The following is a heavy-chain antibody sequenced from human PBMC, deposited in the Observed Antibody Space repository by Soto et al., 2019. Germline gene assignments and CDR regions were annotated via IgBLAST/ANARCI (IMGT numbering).Heavy chain of an antibody. CDR3: ARDRKSELLLTGAFDI. D-gene: IGHD1-26*01. CDR2: IIPIFGTA. J-gene: IGHJ3*02. V-gene: IGHV1-69*13. CDR1: GVTFSSYA. Sequence: SVKVSCKASGVTFSSYAISWVRQAPGQGLEWMGGIIPIFGTANYAQKFQGRVTITADESTSTAYMELSSLRSEDTAVYYCARDRKSELLLTGAFDIWGQGTMVTVSS.